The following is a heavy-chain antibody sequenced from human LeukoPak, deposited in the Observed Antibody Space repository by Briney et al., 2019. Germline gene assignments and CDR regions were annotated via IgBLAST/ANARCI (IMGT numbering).Heavy chain of an antibody. CDR3: ARAPPRLMIWRV. V-gene: IGHV4-39*07. J-gene: IGHJ6*04. Sequence: SETLSLTCTVSGGSISSSSYYWGWIRQPPGKGLEWIGSIYYSGSTNYNPSLKSRVTISVDTSKNQFSLKLSSVTAADTAVYYCARAPPRLMIWRVWGKGTTVTVSS. CDR1: GGSISSSSYY. D-gene: IGHD3/OR15-3a*01. CDR2: IYYSGST.